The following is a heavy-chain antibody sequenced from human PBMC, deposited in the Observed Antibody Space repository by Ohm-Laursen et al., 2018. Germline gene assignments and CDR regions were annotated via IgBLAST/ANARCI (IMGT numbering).Heavy chain of an antibody. V-gene: IGHV1-69*06. D-gene: IGHD3-9*01. CDR2: IIPIFGTA. CDR1: GGTFSSYA. Sequence: SVKVSCKASGGTFSSYAISWVRQAPGQGLEWMGGIIPIFGTANYAQKFQGRVTITADKSTSTAYMELSSLRSEDTAVYYCARGPRLVIRSAYYFDYWGQGTLVTVSS. CDR3: ARGPRLVIRSAYYFDY. J-gene: IGHJ4*02.